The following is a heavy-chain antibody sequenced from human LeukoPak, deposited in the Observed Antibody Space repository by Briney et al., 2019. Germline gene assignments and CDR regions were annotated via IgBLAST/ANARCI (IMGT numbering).Heavy chain of an antibody. CDR3: ARDSIEAVPAAFLRFDY. D-gene: IGHD2-2*01. V-gene: IGHV1-69*13. CDR2: IIPIFGTA. CDR1: GYTFTSYG. J-gene: IGHJ4*02. Sequence: GASVKVSCKASGYTFTSYGISWVRQAPGQGLEWMGGIIPIFGTANYAQKFQGRVTITADESTSTAYMELSSLRSEDTAVYYCARDSIEAVPAAFLRFDYWGQGTLVTVSS.